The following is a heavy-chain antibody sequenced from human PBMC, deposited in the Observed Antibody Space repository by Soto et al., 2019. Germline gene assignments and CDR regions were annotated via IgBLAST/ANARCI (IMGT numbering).Heavy chain of an antibody. V-gene: IGHV3-21*01. CDR1: GFTFSSYS. J-gene: IGHJ4*02. D-gene: IGHD3-3*01. CDR2: ISSSSSYI. Sequence: PGGSPRLSCAASGFTFSSYSMNWVRQAPGKGLEWVSSISSSSSYIYYADSVKGRFTISRDNAKNSLYLQMNSLRAEDTAVYYCARDLGPANYDFWSGYYPYFDYWGQGTLVTVSS. CDR3: ARDLGPANYDFWSGYYPYFDY.